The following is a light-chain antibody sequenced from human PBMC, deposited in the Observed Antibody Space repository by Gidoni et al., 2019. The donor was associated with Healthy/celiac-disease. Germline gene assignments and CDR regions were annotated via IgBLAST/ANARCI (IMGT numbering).Light chain of an antibody. CDR3: QQSYSTXPXT. J-gene: IGKJ1*01. V-gene: IGKV1-39*01. CDR1: QSISSY. CDR2: AAS. Sequence: DIQMTQSQSSLSASVGERVTITCRASQSISSYLNWYQQKPGKAPKLLIYAASSLQSGVPSSFSGSGSXTDFTLTISSLQPEDFATYYCQQSYSTXPXTFGQGTKVEIK.